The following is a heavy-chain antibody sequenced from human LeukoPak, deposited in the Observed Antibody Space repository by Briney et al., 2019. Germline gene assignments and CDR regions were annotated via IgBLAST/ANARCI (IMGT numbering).Heavy chain of an antibody. V-gene: IGHV1-69*10. CDR3: GSPIVGAYDPYNYYMDV. CDR2: IIPLFNIS. Sequence: ASVKVSCKASGGTFSSYAISWVRQAPGQGLEWMGGIIPLFNISAYAQKFQGRVTITADKSTRIAYMELINLRSEDTAVYYCGSPIVGAYDPYNYYMDVWGKGTTVTVSS. D-gene: IGHD1-26*01. CDR1: GGTFSSYA. J-gene: IGHJ6*03.